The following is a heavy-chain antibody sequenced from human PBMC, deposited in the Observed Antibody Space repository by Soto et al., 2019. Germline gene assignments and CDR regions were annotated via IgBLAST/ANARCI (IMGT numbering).Heavy chain of an antibody. Sequence: PGGCLTLSCAACGFTVIIYSMNCVRHSPGKWREWVSSIIITIRYIYYGDLRKGRFTIYRDNAKNSMSMQMNSLRAEDKAVYYCASATSLXYDFWSGLTKYYYGMDVWGQGTTVTVSS. D-gene: IGHD3-3*01. J-gene: IGHJ6*01. CDR1: GFTVIIYS. CDR3: ASATSLXYDFWSGLTKYYYGMDV. V-gene: IGHV3-21*01. CDR2: IIITIRYI.